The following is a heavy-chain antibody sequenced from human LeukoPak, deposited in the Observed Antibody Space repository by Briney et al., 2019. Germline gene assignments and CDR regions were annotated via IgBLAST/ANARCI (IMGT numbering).Heavy chain of an antibody. V-gene: IGHV3-74*01. Sequence: PGGSLRLSCVASGFTFSSHLMHWVRQVPGKGLVWVSRIDSDGSKTDCADSVKGRFTFSRDNARNTLYLQMNSLRAEDTAVYYCVRLSSGYYGLIDHWGQGTLVTVSS. D-gene: IGHD3-22*01. CDR1: GFTFSSHL. J-gene: IGHJ4*02. CDR3: VRLSSGYYGLIDH. CDR2: IDSDGSKT.